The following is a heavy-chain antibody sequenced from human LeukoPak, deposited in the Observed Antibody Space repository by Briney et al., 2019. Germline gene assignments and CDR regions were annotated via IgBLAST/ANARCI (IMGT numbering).Heavy chain of an antibody. CDR3: ARGIAAFDY. Sequence: PGRSLRLSCAASGFTFSSYAMHWVRQAPGKGLEWVAVISYDGSNKYYADSVKGRFTNSRDNSKNTLYLQMNSLGAEDTAVYYCARGIAAFDYWGQGTLVTVSS. CDR1: GFTFSSYA. CDR2: ISYDGSNK. V-gene: IGHV3-30-3*01. J-gene: IGHJ4*02. D-gene: IGHD6-6*01.